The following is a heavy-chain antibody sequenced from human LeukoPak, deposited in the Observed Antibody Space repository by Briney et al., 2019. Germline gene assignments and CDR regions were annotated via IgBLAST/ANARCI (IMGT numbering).Heavy chain of an antibody. CDR3: ARAGGAACDY. V-gene: IGHV4-30-2*01. D-gene: IGHD6-13*01. CDR2: IYHSGST. Sequence: SQTLSLTCTVSGGSISSGGYYWSWIRQPPGKGLEWIGYIYHSGSTYYNPSLKSRVTISVDRSKNQFSLKLSSVTAADTAVYYCARAGGAACDYWGQGTLVTVSS. J-gene: IGHJ4*02. CDR1: GGSISSGGYY.